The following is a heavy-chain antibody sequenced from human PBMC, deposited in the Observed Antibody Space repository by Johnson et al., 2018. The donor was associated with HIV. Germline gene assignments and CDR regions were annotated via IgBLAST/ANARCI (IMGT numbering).Heavy chain of an antibody. V-gene: IGHV3-15*01. CDR3: AKSVLFVLVIYAPDVFDF. CDR1: GFTFSNAW. Sequence: VQLVESGGGLVKPGGSLRLSCAASGFTFSNAWMSWVRQAPGKGLEWVGRIKSKTDGGTTDYAAPVHGNFTISTDDSKNTLHLQMNILKTEGTAVYYCAKSVLFVLVIYAPDVFDFWGQGTMVTVSS. J-gene: IGHJ3*01. D-gene: IGHD2-8*02. CDR2: IKSKTDGGTT.